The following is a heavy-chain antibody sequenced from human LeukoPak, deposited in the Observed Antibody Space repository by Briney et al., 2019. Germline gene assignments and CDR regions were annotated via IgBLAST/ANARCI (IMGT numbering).Heavy chain of an antibody. V-gene: IGHV3-43*01. D-gene: IGHD4-11*01. J-gene: IGHJ4*02. CDR2: ISWDGGST. CDR1: GFTVSSNS. Sequence: GGSLRLSCTVSGFTVSSNSMSWVRQAPGKGLEWVSLISWDGGSTYYADSVKGRFTISRDNSKNSLYLQMNSLRTEDTALYYCAKDGRISYSFDYWGQGTLVTVSS. CDR3: AKDGRISYSFDY.